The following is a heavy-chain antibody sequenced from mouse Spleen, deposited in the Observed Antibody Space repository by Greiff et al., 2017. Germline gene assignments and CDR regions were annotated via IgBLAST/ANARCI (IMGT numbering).Heavy chain of an antibody. CDR1: GFTFSSYA. CDR2: ISSGGGNT. D-gene: IGHD1-1*01. Sequence: EVQRVESGGGLVKRGGSLKLSCAASGFTFSSYAMSWVRQTPEKRLEWVATISSGGGNTYYPDSVKGRFTISRDNAKNTLYLQMSSLKSEDTAMYYCARQFGYGSSPFDYWGQGTTLTVSS. V-gene: IGHV5-9-3*01. CDR3: ARQFGYGSSPFDY. J-gene: IGHJ2*01.